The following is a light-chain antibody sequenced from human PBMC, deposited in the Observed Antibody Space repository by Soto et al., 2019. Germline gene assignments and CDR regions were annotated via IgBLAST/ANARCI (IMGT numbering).Light chain of an antibody. V-gene: IGLV1-40*01. CDR1: SSNIGAGYD. CDR3: QSYDNSLSVLYV. J-gene: IGLJ1*01. Sequence: SVLKQPASVKGAPGQGLTISYTGSSSNIGAGYDVHWYQQLPGAAPKLLIYGNSNRPSGLPDRFSGSKSGTSASLAITGLQADDEADYYCQSYDNSLSVLYVFGTGTSHRP. CDR2: GNS.